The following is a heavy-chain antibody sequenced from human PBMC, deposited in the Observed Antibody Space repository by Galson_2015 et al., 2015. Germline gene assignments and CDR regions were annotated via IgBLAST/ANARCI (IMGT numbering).Heavy chain of an antibody. J-gene: IGHJ4*02. Sequence: TLSLTCTVSSGSISSGGFYWSWIRQHPGKGLEWMGYIYYSGSTFYNPSLKSRLTLSVDTSKSQFSLRLSSVTAADTAVYYCARYSGNSYGNYYFDYWGQGTLVTVSS. CDR2: IYYSGST. V-gene: IGHV4-31*03. CDR1: SGSISSGGFY. D-gene: IGHD5-18*01. CDR3: ARYSGNSYGNYYFDY.